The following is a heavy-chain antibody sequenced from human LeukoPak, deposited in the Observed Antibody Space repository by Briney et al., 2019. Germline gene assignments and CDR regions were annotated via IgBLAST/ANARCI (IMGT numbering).Heavy chain of an antibody. V-gene: IGHV3-48*04. Sequence: GGSLRLSCAASGFTFSSYSMNWVRQAPGKGLEWLSYINSPSSTIYYADSVRGRFTSSRDNAKNSVYLQMNSLRAEDTAVYYCASGYYDFWSANPPGYWGQGTLVTVSS. CDR1: GFTFSSYS. J-gene: IGHJ4*02. CDR3: ASGYYDFWSANPPGY. CDR2: INSPSSTI. D-gene: IGHD3-3*01.